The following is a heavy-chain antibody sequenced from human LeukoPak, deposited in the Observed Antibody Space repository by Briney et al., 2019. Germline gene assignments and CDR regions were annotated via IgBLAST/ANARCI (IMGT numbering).Heavy chain of an antibody. J-gene: IGHJ3*02. CDR2: INHSGST. CDR1: GGSFSDYY. V-gene: IGHV4-34*01. D-gene: IGHD4-23*01. Sequence: KPSETLSLTCAVYGGSFSDYYWSWIRQPPGKGLEWIGEINHSGSTNYNPSLKSRVTISVDTSKNQFSLKLSSVTAADTAVYYCARGRNRLRWRKADAFDIWGQGTMVTVSS. CDR3: ARGRNRLRWRKADAFDI.